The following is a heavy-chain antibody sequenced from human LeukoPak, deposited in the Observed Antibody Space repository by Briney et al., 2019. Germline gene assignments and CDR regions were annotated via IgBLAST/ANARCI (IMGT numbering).Heavy chain of an antibody. Sequence: ASETLSLTCTVSGGSISSSSYYWGWIRQPPGKGLEWIGSIYYSGSTYYNPSLKSRVTISVDTSKNQFSLKLSSVTAADTAVYYCARAQYSGYPDYWGQGTLVTVSS. CDR3: ARAQYSGYPDY. CDR1: GGSISSSSYY. V-gene: IGHV4-39*07. J-gene: IGHJ4*02. CDR2: IYYSGST. D-gene: IGHD5-12*01.